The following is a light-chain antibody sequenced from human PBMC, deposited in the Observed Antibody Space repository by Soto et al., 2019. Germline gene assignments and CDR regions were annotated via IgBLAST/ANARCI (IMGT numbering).Light chain of an antibody. J-gene: IGKJ5*01. Sequence: EIIMTQSPATLSVPPGERATLSCRASHSVRSNLAWYQQKPGQAPSLLIYGASTRATGIPARFSGSGSGTDFTLTISSLQSEDFAVYHCQQYNNWPITFGQGTRLEIK. V-gene: IGKV3-15*01. CDR1: HSVRSN. CDR2: GAS. CDR3: QQYNNWPIT.